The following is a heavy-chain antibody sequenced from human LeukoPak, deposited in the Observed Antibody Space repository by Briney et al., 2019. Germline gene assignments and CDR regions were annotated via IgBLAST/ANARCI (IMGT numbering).Heavy chain of an antibody. CDR3: ARTWKYYDILTGYAIDY. CDR1: GYTFTGYY. V-gene: IGHV1-2*02. J-gene: IGHJ4*02. CDR2: INPNSGGT. Sequence: ASVKVSCKASGYTFTGYYMHWVQQAPGQGLEWMGWINPNSGGTNYAQKFQGRVTMTRDTSISTAYMELSRLRSDDTAVYYCARTWKYYDILTGYAIDYWGQGTLVTVSS. D-gene: IGHD3-9*01.